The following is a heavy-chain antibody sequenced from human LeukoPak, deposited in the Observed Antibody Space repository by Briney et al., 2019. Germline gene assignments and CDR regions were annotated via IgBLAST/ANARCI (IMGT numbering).Heavy chain of an antibody. CDR2: IYYSGST. D-gene: IGHD6-19*01. Sequence: SETLSLTCAVYGGSFSGYYWSWIRQPPGKGLEWIGYIYYSGSTNYNPSLKSRVTISVDTSKNQFSLKLSSVTAADTAVYYCARHDGSSGWSNYFDYWGQGTLVTVSS. CDR3: ARHDGSSGWSNYFDY. V-gene: IGHV4-59*08. J-gene: IGHJ4*02. CDR1: GGSFSGYY.